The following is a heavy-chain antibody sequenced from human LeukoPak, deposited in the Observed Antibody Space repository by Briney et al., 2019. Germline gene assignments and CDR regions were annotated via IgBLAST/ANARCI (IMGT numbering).Heavy chain of an antibody. D-gene: IGHD6-19*01. J-gene: IGHJ5*02. CDR3: ARLRRLSLGVAATGWFDP. Sequence: GGSLRLSCAASGFIFSSYSMNWVRQAPGKGLEWVSYISSSSSTIYYADSVKGRFTISRDNAKNSLYLQMNSLRADDTAVYYCARLRRLSLGVAATGWFDPWGQGTLVTVSS. CDR2: ISSSSSTI. V-gene: IGHV3-48*01. CDR1: GFIFSSYS.